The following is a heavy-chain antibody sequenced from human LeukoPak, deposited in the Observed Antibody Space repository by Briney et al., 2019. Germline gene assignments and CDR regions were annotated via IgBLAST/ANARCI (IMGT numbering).Heavy chain of an antibody. Sequence: ASGKVSCKGSGYIFTGYYMHWVRQAPGQGLEWMGWINPNSGGTNYAQKFQGRVTMTRDTSISTAYMELSRLRSDDTAVYYCARVRCSGGSCYTGFDYWGQGTLVTVSS. CDR2: INPNSGGT. V-gene: IGHV1-2*02. CDR3: ARVRCSGGSCYTGFDY. CDR1: GYIFTGYY. D-gene: IGHD2-15*01. J-gene: IGHJ4*02.